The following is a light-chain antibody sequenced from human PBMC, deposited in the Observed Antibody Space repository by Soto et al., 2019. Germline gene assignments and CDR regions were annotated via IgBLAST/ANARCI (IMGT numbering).Light chain of an antibody. CDR3: AAWDDSLSGPV. CDR1: RCNIGTNY. Sequence: QSVLTQPPSASGTRGQRVTRSCSGRRCNIGTNYVYWYQQFRGTAPRLLIYSNSHRPSGVPDRFSGSKSGTSASLAIGALRSDDEADYYCAAWDDSLSGPVFGGGTKVTVL. V-gene: IGLV1-47*02. J-gene: IGLJ3*02. CDR2: SNS.